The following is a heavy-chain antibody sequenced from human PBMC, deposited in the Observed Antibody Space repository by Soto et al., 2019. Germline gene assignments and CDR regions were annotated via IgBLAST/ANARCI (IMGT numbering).Heavy chain of an antibody. CDR1: GFTFSDYY. Sequence: GGSLRLSCAASGFTFSDYYMSWIRQAPGKGLEWVSYISSSGSTIYYADSVKGRFTISRDNAKNSLYLQMNSLRAEDTAVYYCASTYYDSSGPDPPYYYYGMDVWGQGTTVTVSS. V-gene: IGHV3-11*01. CDR3: ASTYYDSSGPDPPYYYYGMDV. D-gene: IGHD3-22*01. J-gene: IGHJ6*02. CDR2: ISSSGSTI.